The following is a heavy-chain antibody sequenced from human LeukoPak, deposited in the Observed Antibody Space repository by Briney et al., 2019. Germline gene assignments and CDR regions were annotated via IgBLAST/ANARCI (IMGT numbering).Heavy chain of an antibody. V-gene: IGHV4-34*01. D-gene: IGHD1-26*01. CDR2: MNQRGSM. CDR1: GASFTGYY. CDR3: ATVGATIKGNY. Sequence: PSETLSLTCDVYGASFTGYYWSWIRQSPGKGLEWIGEMNQRGSMNYIPSIKSRVTISVDRSKNQFSLKLSSVTAADTAVYYCATVGATIKGNYWGQGTLVTASS. J-gene: IGHJ4*02.